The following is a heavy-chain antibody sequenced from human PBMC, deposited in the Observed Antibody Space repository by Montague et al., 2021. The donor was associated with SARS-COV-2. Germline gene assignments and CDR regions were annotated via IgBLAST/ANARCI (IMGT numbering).Heavy chain of an antibody. CDR2: MYYSGST. CDR3: ARDDIVLQGVTKGMDV. Sequence: SETLSLTCTVSGGSISSSNYYWGWIRQPPGKGLEWIGNMYYSGSTYYNPSRKSRVTISIDTSKNQFSLKLSSVTAADTAVYYCARDDIVLQGVTKGMDVWGQGTTVTVSS. CDR1: GGSISSSNYY. D-gene: IGHD3-10*01. J-gene: IGHJ6*02. V-gene: IGHV4-39*07.